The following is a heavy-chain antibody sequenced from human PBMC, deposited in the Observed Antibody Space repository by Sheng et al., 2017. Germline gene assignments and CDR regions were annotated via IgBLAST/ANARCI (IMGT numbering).Heavy chain of an antibody. CDR3: ARAPRYCSSTSCPGPYYYVLHGR. J-gene: IGHJ6*03. D-gene: IGHD2-2*01. CDR1: GGTFSSYA. V-gene: IGHV1-69*04. Sequence: QVQLVQSGAEVKKPGSSVKVSCKASGGTFSSYAISWVRQAPGQGLEWMGGIIPILGIANYAQKFQGRVTITADKSTSTAYMELSSLRSEDTAVYYCARAPRYCSSTSCPGPYYYVLHGRLGQGTTVTVS. CDR2: IIPILGIA.